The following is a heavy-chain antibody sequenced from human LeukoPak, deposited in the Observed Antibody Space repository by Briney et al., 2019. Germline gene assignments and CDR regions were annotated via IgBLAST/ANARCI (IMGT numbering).Heavy chain of an antibody. CDR1: GGSISSYY. CDR3: ASGRYGDYAVDY. Sequence: SETLSLTCTVSGGSISSYYWSWIRQPPGKGLEWIGYIYYSGGTNYNPSLKSRVTISVDTSKNQFSLKLSSVTAADTAVYYCASGRYGDYAVDYWGQGTLVTVSS. V-gene: IGHV4-59*01. J-gene: IGHJ4*02. CDR2: IYYSGGT. D-gene: IGHD4-17*01.